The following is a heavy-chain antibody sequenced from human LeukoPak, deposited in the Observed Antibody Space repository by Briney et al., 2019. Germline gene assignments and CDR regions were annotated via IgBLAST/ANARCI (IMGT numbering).Heavy chain of an antibody. V-gene: IGHV1-24*01. D-gene: IGHD2-2*01. CDR2: FHPEDGET. Sequence: ASVKVSCMVSGDTLTALSMHWVRQAPGKGLEWMGGFHPEDGETIYAQKFQGRVTMTEDTSIDTAYMELSSLRSDDTAVYYCTTGKIYCSTTSCSDDYWSQGTLVTVPS. CDR3: TTGKIYCSTTSCSDDY. J-gene: IGHJ4*02. CDR1: GDTLTALS.